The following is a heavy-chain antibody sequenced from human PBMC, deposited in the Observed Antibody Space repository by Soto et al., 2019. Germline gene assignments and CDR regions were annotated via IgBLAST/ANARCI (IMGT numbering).Heavy chain of an antibody. Sequence: QVHLVQSGAEVKKPGASVKVSCKTSGYTFSGYYMNWVRQAPGQGLEWMGWINSNNGATHYAPKFQGRVTMTRDTSVSTVYMELSTLTSDDTAVYFCARKKQLWSHYGLEFWGQGTMVTVSS. D-gene: IGHD3-10*01. CDR2: INSNNGAT. J-gene: IGHJ3*01. CDR1: GYTFSGYY. V-gene: IGHV1-2*02. CDR3: ARKKQLWSHYGLEF.